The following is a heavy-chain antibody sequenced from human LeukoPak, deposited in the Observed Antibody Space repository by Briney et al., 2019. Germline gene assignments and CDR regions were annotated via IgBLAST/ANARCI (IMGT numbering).Heavy chain of an antibody. CDR1: GFSFGSYA. CDR3: ATRRD. J-gene: IGHJ4*02. CDR2: ISSSSSFV. Sequence: GGSLRLSRAASGFSFGSYAMSWVRQAPGMGLEWVSSISSSSSFVYYADSVKGRFTISRDNAKNSLYLQMNSLRADDTALYYCATRRDWGQGALVTVSS. V-gene: IGHV3-21*01.